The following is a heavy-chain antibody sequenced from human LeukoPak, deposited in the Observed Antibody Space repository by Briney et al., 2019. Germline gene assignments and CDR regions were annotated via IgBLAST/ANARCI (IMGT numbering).Heavy chain of an antibody. Sequence: GGSLRLSCAASGFTFSSYGMSWVRQAPGKGLEWVSAISGSSSTIYYADSVKGRFTISRDNAKNSLYLQMNSLRAEDTAVYYCARAGRYCSGGSCFYYYMDVWGKGTTVTVSS. V-gene: IGHV3-48*01. CDR2: ISGSSSTI. J-gene: IGHJ6*03. D-gene: IGHD2-15*01. CDR1: GFTFSSYG. CDR3: ARAGRYCSGGSCFYYYMDV.